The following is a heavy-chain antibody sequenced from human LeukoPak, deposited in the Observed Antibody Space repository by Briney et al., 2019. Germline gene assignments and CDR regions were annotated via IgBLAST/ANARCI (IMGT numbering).Heavy chain of an antibody. CDR3: ARRNYYDSSGYYDYYYYYMDV. CDR2: IKQDGSEK. V-gene: IGHV3-7*01. D-gene: IGHD3-22*01. J-gene: IGHJ6*03. CDR1: GFTFSSYW. Sequence: GGSLRLSCAASGFTFSSYWMSWVRQAPGKGLEWVANIKQDGSEKYYVDSVKGRFTISRDNAKNPLYLQMNSLRAEDAAVYYCARRNYYDSSGYYDYYYYYMDVWGKGTTVTVSS.